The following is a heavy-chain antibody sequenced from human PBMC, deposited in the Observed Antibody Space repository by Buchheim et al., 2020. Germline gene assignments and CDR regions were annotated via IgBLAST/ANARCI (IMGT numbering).Heavy chain of an antibody. V-gene: IGHV4-39*07. CDR1: GGSISSSSYY. D-gene: IGHD6-6*01. J-gene: IGHJ6*02. CDR2: IYDSGST. Sequence: QLQLQESGPGLVKPSETLSLTCTVSGGSISSSSYYWGWIRQPPGKGLEWSGSIYDSGSTYYNPSLKSRVTISVDTSKNQFSLKLSSVTAADTAVYYCARDIAARFDHYYGMDVWGQGTT. CDR3: ARDIAARFDHYYGMDV.